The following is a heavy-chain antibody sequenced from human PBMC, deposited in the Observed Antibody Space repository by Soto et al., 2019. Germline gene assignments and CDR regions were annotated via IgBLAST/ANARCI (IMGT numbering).Heavy chain of an antibody. V-gene: IGHV4-34*01. CDR2: INHSGST. CDR1: GGSFSGYY. D-gene: IGHD5-12*01. J-gene: IGHJ5*02. Sequence: QVQLQQWGAGLLKPSETLSLTCAVYGGSFSGYYWSWIRQPPGKGLEWSGEINHSGSTNYNPSLKSRVTISVDTSKNQSSLKLSSVTAADTAVYYCARGGRGRWLQLGESRMFDPWGQGTLVTVSS. CDR3: ARGGRGRWLQLGESRMFDP.